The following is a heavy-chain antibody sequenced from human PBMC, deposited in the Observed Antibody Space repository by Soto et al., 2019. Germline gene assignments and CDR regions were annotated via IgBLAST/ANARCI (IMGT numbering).Heavy chain of an antibody. CDR2: ISGSGGST. Sequence: GVSLRLSCAASGFTFSSYAMSWVRQAPGKGLEWVSAISGSGGSTYYADSVKGRFTISRDNSKNTLYLQMNSLRAEDTAVYYCAKASPRGGYSSGWYELHLNAFDIWGQGTMVTVSS. CDR3: AKASPRGGYSSGWYELHLNAFDI. J-gene: IGHJ3*02. V-gene: IGHV3-23*01. D-gene: IGHD6-19*01. CDR1: GFTFSSYA.